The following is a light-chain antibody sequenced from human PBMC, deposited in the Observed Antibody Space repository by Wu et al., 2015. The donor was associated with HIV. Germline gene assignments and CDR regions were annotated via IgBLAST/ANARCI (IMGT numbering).Light chain of an antibody. Sequence: EVVLTQPPGTLSLSPGGRATLSCRASQSVSSNYLTWYQQKPGQAPRLLIYSASSRATGIPDRFSGSGSRRDFTLTISSLEPEDFAVYFCQQFRTFGPGTKVDIK. V-gene: IGKV3-20*01. CDR1: QSVSSNY. CDR3: QQFRT. CDR2: SAS. J-gene: IGKJ3*01.